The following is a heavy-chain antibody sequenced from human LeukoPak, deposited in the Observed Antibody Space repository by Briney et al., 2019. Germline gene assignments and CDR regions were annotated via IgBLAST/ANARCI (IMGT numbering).Heavy chain of an antibody. CDR2: ISGSGGST. D-gene: IGHD2-15*01. CDR1: GFTFSSYA. Sequence: GGSLRLSCAASGFTFSSYAMSWVRQAPGKGLEWVSAISGSGGSTYYADSVKGRFTISRDNSKNTLYLQTNSLRAEDTAVYYCAKDPVGIVVVVAANWGQGTLVTVSS. CDR3: AKDPVGIVVVVAAN. J-gene: IGHJ4*02. V-gene: IGHV3-23*01.